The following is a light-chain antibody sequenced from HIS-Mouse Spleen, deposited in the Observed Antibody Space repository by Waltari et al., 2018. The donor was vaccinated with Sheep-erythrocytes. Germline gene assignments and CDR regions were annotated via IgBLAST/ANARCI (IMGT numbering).Light chain of an antibody. CDR1: SSDVGGYNY. V-gene: IGLV2-8*02. CDR2: EVS. J-gene: IGLJ3*02. CDR3: SSYAGSNNWV. Sequence: QSALTQPPSASRSPGQSVTISCTGTSSDVGGYNYVSWYQQHPGKSPKLMSYEVSKRPSGVPDRVAGSKSGNTASLTVSGLQAEDEADYYCSSYAGSNNWVFGGGTKLTVL.